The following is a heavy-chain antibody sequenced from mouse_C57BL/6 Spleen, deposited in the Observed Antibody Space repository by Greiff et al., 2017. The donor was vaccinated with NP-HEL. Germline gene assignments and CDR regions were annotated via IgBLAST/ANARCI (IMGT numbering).Heavy chain of an antibody. J-gene: IGHJ3*01. CDR2: IRSKSNNYAT. Sequence: EVKLMESGGGLVQPKGSLKLSCAASGFSFNTYAMNWVRQAPGKGLEWVARIRSKSNNYATYYADSVKDRFTISRDDSESMLYLQMNNLKTEDTAMYYCVRQGDDYDAFRFAYWGQGTLVTVSA. V-gene: IGHV10-1*01. CDR3: VRQGDDYDAFRFAY. CDR1: GFSFNTYA. D-gene: IGHD2-4*01.